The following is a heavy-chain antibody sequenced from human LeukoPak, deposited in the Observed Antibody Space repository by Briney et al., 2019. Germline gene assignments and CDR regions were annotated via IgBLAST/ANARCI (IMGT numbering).Heavy chain of an antibody. Sequence: GGSLRLSCAASGFTFSSYSMNWVRQAPGKGLEWVSYISSSSSTIYYADSVKGRFTISRDNAKNSLYLQMNSLRAEDTAVYYCARDLVGYYSDSSGKGDRYWGQGTLVTVSS. V-gene: IGHV3-48*04. CDR3: ARDLVGYYSDSSGKGDRY. J-gene: IGHJ4*02. CDR2: ISSSSSTI. CDR1: GFTFSSYS. D-gene: IGHD3-22*01.